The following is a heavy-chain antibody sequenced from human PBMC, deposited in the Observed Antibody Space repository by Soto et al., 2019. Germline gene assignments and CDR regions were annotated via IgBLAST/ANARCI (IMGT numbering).Heavy chain of an antibody. CDR3: AKDRRTYSSSREPPCMEV. V-gene: IGHV3-23*01. CDR2: ISGSGGST. J-gene: IGHJ6*02. D-gene: IGHD6-13*01. Sequence: GGSLRLSCAASGFTFSSYAMSWVRQAPGKGLEWVSAISGSGGSTYYADSVKGRFTISRDNSKNTLYLQMNSLRAEDTAVYYCAKDRRTYSSSREPPCMEVWGQGTTVTVSS. CDR1: GFTFSSYA.